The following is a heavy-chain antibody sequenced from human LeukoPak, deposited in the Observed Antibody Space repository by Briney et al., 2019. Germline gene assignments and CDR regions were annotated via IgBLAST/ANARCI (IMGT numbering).Heavy chain of an antibody. CDR2: IKHDGSEK. CDR1: GFTFSDYW. Sequence: GGSLRLSCAASGFTFSDYWMSWVRQAPGKGLEWVANIKHDGSEKYFVDPVKGRFTSCRDNTKIALYQQMNSLRAEDTAVYYCARVDVVPAAIRGYYYYYGMDVWGQATTVTVAS. J-gene: IGHJ6*02. V-gene: IGHV3-7*01. CDR3: ARVDVVPAAIRGYYYYYGMDV. D-gene: IGHD2-2*01.